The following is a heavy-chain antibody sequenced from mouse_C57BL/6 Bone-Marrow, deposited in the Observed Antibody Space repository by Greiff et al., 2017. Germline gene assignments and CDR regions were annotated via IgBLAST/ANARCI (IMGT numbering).Heavy chain of an antibody. CDR1: GYTFTSYW. V-gene: IGHV1-52*01. CDR3: AREDSSGYLYAMDY. D-gene: IGHD3-2*02. CDR2: IDPSDSET. Sequence: QVQLQQPGAELVRPGSSVKLSCKASGYTFTSYWMHWVKQRPIQGLEWIGNIDPSDSETHYNQKFKVKATLTVDKSSSTAYMQLSSLTSEDSAVYYCAREDSSGYLYAMDYWGQGTSVTVSS. J-gene: IGHJ4*01.